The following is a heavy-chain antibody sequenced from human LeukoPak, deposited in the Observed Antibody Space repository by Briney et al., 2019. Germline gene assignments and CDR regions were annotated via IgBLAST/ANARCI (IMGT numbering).Heavy chain of an antibody. CDR1: GFTFRSYS. J-gene: IGHJ4*02. CDR2: ISSSSSYI. Sequence: GGSLRLSCAASGFTFRSYSMNWVRQAPGKGLEWVSSISSSSSYIYYADSVKGRFTISRDNAKNSLYLQMNSLRAEDTAVYYCARARIGYCSGGSCYEYYFDYWGQGTLVTLSS. CDR3: ARARIGYCSGGSCYEYYFDY. D-gene: IGHD2-15*01. V-gene: IGHV3-21*01.